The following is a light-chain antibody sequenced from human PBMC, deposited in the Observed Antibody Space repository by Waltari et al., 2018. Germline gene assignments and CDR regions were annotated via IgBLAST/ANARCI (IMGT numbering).Light chain of an antibody. CDR3: SLYMGSGIWV. CDR2: KGN. V-gene: IGLV8-61*01. J-gene: IGLJ3*02. CDR1: SGSLSTTSY. Sequence: QTVVTQEPSLSVSPGGTVTLTCTLSSGSLSTTSYATWYQQTPGQAPRTLVYKGNSRPSGVPDRFSGSILGNKAALTITGAQADDECDYYCSLYMGSGIWVFGGGTKLTVL.